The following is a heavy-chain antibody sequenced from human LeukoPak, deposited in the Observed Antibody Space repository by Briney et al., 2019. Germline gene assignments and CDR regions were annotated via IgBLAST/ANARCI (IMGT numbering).Heavy chain of an antibody. D-gene: IGHD2-2*01. J-gene: IGHJ3*02. Sequence: GRSLRLSCAASGFTFSSYGMHWVRQAPGKGLEWVAVIWYDGGNKYYADSVKGRFTISRDNSKNTLYLQMNSLRAEDTAVYYCARDGGCSSTSCYSDAFDIWGQGTMVTVSS. CDR3: ARDGGCSSTSCYSDAFDI. V-gene: IGHV3-33*01. CDR1: GFTFSSYG. CDR2: IWYDGGNK.